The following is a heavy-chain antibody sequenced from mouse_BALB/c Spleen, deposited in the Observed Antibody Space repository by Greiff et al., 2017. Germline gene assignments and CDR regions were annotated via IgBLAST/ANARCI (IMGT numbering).Heavy chain of an antibody. V-gene: IGHV3-6*02. CDR2: ISYDGSN. J-gene: IGHJ1*01. D-gene: IGHD1-1*02. CDR1: GYSITSGYF. CDR3: AREMGYGGYFDV. Sequence: EVQLVESGPGLVKPSQSLSLTCSVTGYSITSGYFWNWIRQFPGNKLEWMGYISYDGSNNYNPSLKNRISITRDTSKNQFFLKLNTVTTEDTATYYCAREMGYGGYFDVWGAGTTVTVSA.